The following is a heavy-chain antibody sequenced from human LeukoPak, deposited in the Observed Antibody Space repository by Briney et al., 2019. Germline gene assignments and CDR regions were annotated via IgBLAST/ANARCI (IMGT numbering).Heavy chain of an antibody. Sequence: PGGSLRLSCAASGSTFSSSYMGWVRQAPGKGLEWVSEISGSGEVTFYPDSVAGRFTISRDNSKGTLFMQMNSLRVEDTAVYYCAKELQGGRTFEYWGQGTLVTVSS. CDR2: ISGSGEVT. D-gene: IGHD1-1*01. V-gene: IGHV3-23*01. CDR1: GSTFSSSY. CDR3: AKELQGGRTFEY. J-gene: IGHJ4*02.